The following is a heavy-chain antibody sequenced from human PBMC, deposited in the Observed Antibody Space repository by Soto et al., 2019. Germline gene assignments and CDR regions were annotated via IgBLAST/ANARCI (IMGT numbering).Heavy chain of an antibody. CDR3: ARGGIAAAAPPDY. D-gene: IGHD6-13*01. CDR1: GGSISSGGFY. J-gene: IGHJ4*02. Sequence: SETLSLTCTVSGGSISSGGFYWSWIRQHPGKGLEWIGYIYYSGSTYYNPSLKSRVTISVDTSKNQFSLKLSSVTAADTAVYYCARGGIAAAAPPDYWGQGTLVTVSS. V-gene: IGHV4-31*03. CDR2: IYYSGST.